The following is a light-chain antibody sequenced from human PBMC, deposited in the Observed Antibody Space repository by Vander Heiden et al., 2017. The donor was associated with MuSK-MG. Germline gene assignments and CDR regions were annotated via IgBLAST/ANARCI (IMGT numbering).Light chain of an antibody. CDR2: AAS. CDR1: QSISRH. CDR3: QQSYSNLYT. J-gene: IGKJ2*01. Sequence: DIQMTQSPSPPSAPVGDRVTNTCRASQSISRHLNWYQQKPGKAPNLLIYAASSLQSGVPSRFSGSGSGTDFTLTISSLQPEDFVTYYCQQSYSNLYTFGQGTKLEIK. V-gene: IGKV1-39*01.